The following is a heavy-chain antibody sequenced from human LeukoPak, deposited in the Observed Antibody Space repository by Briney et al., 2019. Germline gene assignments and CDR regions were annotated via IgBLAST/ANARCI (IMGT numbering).Heavy chain of an antibody. Sequence: VASVKVSCKASGYTFTSYAMHWVRQAPGQRLEWMGWINAGNGNTKYSQKFQGRVTITRDTSASTAYMELSSLRSEDTAVYYCARAPHYSNYGPYYYGMDVWGQGTTVTVSS. CDR3: ARAPHYSNYGPYYYGMDV. J-gene: IGHJ6*02. D-gene: IGHD4-11*01. CDR1: GYTFTSYA. V-gene: IGHV1-3*01. CDR2: INAGNGNT.